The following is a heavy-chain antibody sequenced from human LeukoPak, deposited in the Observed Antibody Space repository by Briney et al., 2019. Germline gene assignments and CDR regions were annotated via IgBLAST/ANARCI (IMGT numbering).Heavy chain of an antibody. Sequence: GGSLRLSCAASGFPFSSYCMSWVRQAPGKGLEWVANIKQGGSEKYYVDSVKGRFTISRDNAKNSLYLQMNSLRAEDTAVYYCARDPFDYDILTGYYSAVDYWGQGTLVTVSS. CDR1: GFPFSSYC. CDR2: IKQGGSEK. V-gene: IGHV3-7*01. J-gene: IGHJ4*02. CDR3: ARDPFDYDILTGYYSAVDY. D-gene: IGHD3-9*01.